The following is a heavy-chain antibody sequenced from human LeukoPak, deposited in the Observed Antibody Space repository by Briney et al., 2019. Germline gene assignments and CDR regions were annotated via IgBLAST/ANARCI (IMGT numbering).Heavy chain of an antibody. CDR2: IYYSGST. CDR1: GGSISSYY. CDR3: ARDNGWLRAFDY. D-gene: IGHD5-12*01. J-gene: IGHJ4*02. Sequence: SETLSLTCTVSGGSISSYYWSWIRQPPGKGLEWIGYIYYSGSTNYNPSLKSRVTISVDTSKNQCSLKLSSVTAADTAVYYCARDNGWLRAFDYWGQGTLVTVSS. V-gene: IGHV4-59*01.